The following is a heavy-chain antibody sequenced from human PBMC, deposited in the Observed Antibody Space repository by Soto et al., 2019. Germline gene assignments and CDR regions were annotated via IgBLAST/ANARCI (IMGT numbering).Heavy chain of an antibody. D-gene: IGHD2-21*02. V-gene: IGHV4-30-2*01. CDR1: GGSISSGGYS. CDR3: ARGVAVVVTAYFDY. CDR2: IYHSGST. J-gene: IGHJ4*02. Sequence: QLQLQESGSGLVKPSQTLSLTCAVSGGSISSGGYSWSWIRQPPGKGLEWIGYIYHSGSTYYNPSIKSRVTITVDRSKNQFSLKLSSVTAADTAVYYCARGVAVVVTAYFDYWGQGTLVTVSS.